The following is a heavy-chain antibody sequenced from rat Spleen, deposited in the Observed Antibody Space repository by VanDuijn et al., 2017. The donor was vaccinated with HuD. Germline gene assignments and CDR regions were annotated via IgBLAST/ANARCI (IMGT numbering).Heavy chain of an antibody. Sequence: QVQLKESGPGLVQPSQTLSLTCTVSGLSLTSNSVSWIRQPPGKGLEWMGGIWGDGDTSYNSALKSRLSISRDTSKNQVFLKMNSLQSEDTTTYYCVRDGGMYPYVVMDAWGQGASVTVSS. CDR3: VRDGGMYPYVVMDA. CDR2: IWGDGDT. J-gene: IGHJ4*01. D-gene: IGHD1-7*01. CDR1: GLSLTSNS. V-gene: IGHV2-47*01.